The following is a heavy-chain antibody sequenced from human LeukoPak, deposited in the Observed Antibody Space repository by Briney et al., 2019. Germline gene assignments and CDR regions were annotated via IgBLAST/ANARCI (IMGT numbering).Heavy chain of an antibody. CDR3: VRGSLRLPRSTPDY. V-gene: IGHV3-7*01. CDR1: GFTFSTYW. D-gene: IGHD2-21*02. CDR2: MRRDGNEI. J-gene: IGHJ4*02. Sequence: GGSLRLSCSASGFTFSTYWMSWVRQAPGKGLEWVANMRRDGNEIYYLDSVRGRFTISRDNAVNTLYLQMNSLRVEDTAIYYCVRGSLRLPRSTPDYWGQGTLVTVSS.